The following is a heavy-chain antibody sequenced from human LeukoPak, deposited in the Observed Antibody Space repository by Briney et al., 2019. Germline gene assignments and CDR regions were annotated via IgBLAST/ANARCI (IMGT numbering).Heavy chain of an antibody. CDR3: ARCETGLAVAAGWFDP. CDR2: IYYSGST. J-gene: IGHJ5*02. Sequence: SETLSLTCTVSGGSISSYYWSWIRQPPGKGLEWIGYIYYSGSTNYNPSLKSRVTISVDTSKNQFPLKLSSVTAADTAVYYCARCETGLAVAAGWFDPWGQGTLVTVSS. CDR1: GGSISSYY. D-gene: IGHD6-19*01. V-gene: IGHV4-59*08.